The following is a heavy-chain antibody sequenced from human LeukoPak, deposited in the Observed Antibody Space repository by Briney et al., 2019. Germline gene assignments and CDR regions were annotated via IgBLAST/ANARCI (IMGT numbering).Heavy chain of an antibody. CDR3: AKDSKRWKTYYYEAGSYYFDY. J-gene: IGHJ4*02. Sequence: GGSLRLSCAASGFTFDDYAMHWVRQAPGKGLEWVSGISWNSGSRGYADSVKGRFTISRDNAKNSLYLQMNSLRPEDTAVYYCAKDSKRWKTYYYEAGSYYFDYWGQGTRVTVSS. CDR2: ISWNSGSR. D-gene: IGHD3-10*01. V-gene: IGHV3-9*01. CDR1: GFTFDDYA.